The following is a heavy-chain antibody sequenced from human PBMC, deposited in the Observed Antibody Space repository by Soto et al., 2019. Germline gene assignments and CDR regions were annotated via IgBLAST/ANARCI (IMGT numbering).Heavy chain of an antibody. V-gene: IGHV4-4*07. J-gene: IGHJ5*02. CDR1: GDSFSNYY. Sequence: SETLSLTCTVSGDSFSNYYCNWVRKSAGKGLEWIGRIYTTGSTTYNPSLKSRLTMSVDTSKNQFSLRLTSMTAADTAVYYCATGRSEVVPGAMDTWGQGTLVTVSS. CDR2: IYTTGST. CDR3: ATGRSEVVPGAMDT. D-gene: IGHD2-2*01.